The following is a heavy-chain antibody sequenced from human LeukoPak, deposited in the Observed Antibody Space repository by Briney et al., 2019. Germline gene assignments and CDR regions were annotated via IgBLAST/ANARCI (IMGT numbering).Heavy chain of an antibody. D-gene: IGHD3-10*01. CDR1: GGSISSYY. J-gene: IGHJ4*02. V-gene: IGHV4-4*07. CDR2: IYSTGST. CDR3: ARDYYGSGSYLDY. Sequence: SETLSLTCTVSGGSISSYYWSWIRQPAGKGLEWIGRIYSTGSTNDNPSLKSRVTMSVDTSKNQFSLKVNSVTAADTGVYYCARDYYGSGSYLDYWGQGTLVTVSS.